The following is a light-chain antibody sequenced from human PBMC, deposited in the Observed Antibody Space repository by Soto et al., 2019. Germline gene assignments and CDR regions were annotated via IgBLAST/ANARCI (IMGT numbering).Light chain of an antibody. CDR2: DAS. Sequence: EIVLTQSPATLSLSPGERATLSCRASQSVSSLLAWYQQQPGQAPRLLIYDASNRATGIPARFSGSGSGTDFTLTISSLEPEDFAIYYCHQRSNWPPSFGPGTTGD. J-gene: IGKJ3*01. V-gene: IGKV3-11*01. CDR3: HQRSNWPPS. CDR1: QSVSSL.